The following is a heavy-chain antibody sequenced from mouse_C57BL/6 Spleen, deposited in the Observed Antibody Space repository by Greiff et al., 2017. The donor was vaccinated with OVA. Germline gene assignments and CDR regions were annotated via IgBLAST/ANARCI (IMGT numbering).Heavy chain of an antibody. CDR2: INPNNGGT. V-gene: IGHV1-26*01. CDR3: ARSDYGKGY. D-gene: IGHD1-1*01. Sequence: EVQLQQSGPELVKPGASVKISCKASGYTFTDYYMNWVKQSHGKSLEWIGDINPNNGGTSYNQKFKGKATLTVDKSSSTAYMELRSLTSEDSAVYYCARSDYGKGYWGQGTTLTVSS. CDR1: GYTFTDYY. J-gene: IGHJ2*01.